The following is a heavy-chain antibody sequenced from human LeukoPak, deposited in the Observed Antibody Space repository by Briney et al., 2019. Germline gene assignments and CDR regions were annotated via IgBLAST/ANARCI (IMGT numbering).Heavy chain of an antibody. Sequence: GGSLRLSCAASGFTVSSNYMSWIRQAPGKGLEWVSYISSSGSTIHYADSVKGRFTVSRDNAKNSLYLQMNSLRAEDTAVYYCARAQGVSDYWGQGTLVTVSS. CDR1: GFTVSSNY. D-gene: IGHD3-10*01. CDR2: ISSSGSTI. CDR3: ARAQGVSDY. V-gene: IGHV3-11*04. J-gene: IGHJ4*02.